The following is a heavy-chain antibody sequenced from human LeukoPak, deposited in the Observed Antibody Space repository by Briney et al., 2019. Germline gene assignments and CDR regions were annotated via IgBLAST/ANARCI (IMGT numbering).Heavy chain of an antibody. Sequence: SVKVSCKASGGTFSSYAISWVRQAPGQGLEWMGGIIPIFGTANYAQKFQGRVTITADESTSTAYMELSSLRSADTAVYYCARGPKKGYCSSTSCYSNYYYYGMDVWGKGTTVTVSS. J-gene: IGHJ6*04. V-gene: IGHV1-69*13. CDR1: GGTFSSYA. D-gene: IGHD2-2*02. CDR3: ARGPKKGYCSSTSCYSNYYYYGMDV. CDR2: IIPIFGTA.